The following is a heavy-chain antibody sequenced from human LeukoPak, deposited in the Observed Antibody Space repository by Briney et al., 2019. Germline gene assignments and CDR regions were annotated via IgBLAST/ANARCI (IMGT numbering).Heavy chain of an antibody. CDR3: ARGKDDSSGYYFDY. Sequence: GGSLRLSCAASGFTFSSYWMSWVRQAPGKGLEWVANIKQDGSEKYYVDSVKGRFTISRDNAKNSLYLQMNSLRAEDTAVYYCARGKDDSSGYYFDYWGQGTLVSVSS. CDR2: IKQDGSEK. V-gene: IGHV3-7*01. CDR1: GFTFSSYW. D-gene: IGHD3-22*01. J-gene: IGHJ4*02.